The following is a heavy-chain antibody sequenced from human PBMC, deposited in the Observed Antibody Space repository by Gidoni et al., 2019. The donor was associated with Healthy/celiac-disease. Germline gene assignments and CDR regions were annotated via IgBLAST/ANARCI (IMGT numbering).Heavy chain of an antibody. CDR1: GFPVSSNY. V-gene: IGHV3-53*04. CDR2: IYSGGST. Sequence: EVQLVESGGGLVQPGGSLRLSCAASGFPVSSNYMSWVRQAPGKGLEWVSVIYSGGSTYYADSVKDRFTISRQNSKNTLYLQMNSLRAEDTAVYYCARAPKDAYYYYGMDVWGQGTTVTVSS. CDR3: ARAPKDAYYYYGMDV. D-gene: IGHD2-15*01. J-gene: IGHJ6*02.